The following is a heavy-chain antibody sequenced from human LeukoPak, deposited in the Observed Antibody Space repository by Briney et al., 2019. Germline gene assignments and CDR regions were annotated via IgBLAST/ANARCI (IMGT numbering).Heavy chain of an antibody. Sequence: GGSLRLSCAASGFTFSSYGMHWVRQAPGKGLKWVAFIRCDGSNKYYADSVKGRFTISRDNSKNTLYLQMNSLRAEDTAVYYCAKDLVIWDIVVVPAAPVDYWGQGTLVTVSS. CDR2: IRCDGSNK. V-gene: IGHV3-30*02. CDR3: AKDLVIWDIVVVPAAPVDY. CDR1: GFTFSSYG. D-gene: IGHD2-2*01. J-gene: IGHJ4*02.